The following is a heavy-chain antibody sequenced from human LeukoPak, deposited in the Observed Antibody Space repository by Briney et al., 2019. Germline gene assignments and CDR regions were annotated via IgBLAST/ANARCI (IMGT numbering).Heavy chain of an antibody. CDR3: ARDEVVLKEYFQH. J-gene: IGHJ1*01. CDR2: FYSGGST. Sequence: PGGSLRLSCEASGITGNGNYMTWVRQAPGKGLEWVSTFYSGGSTYYADSVKGRFTISRDKSKRSLFLQMNSLRDEDTAVYYCARDEVVLKEYFQHWGQGTLVIVSS. CDR1: GITGNGNY. V-gene: IGHV3-66*01. D-gene: IGHD3-22*01.